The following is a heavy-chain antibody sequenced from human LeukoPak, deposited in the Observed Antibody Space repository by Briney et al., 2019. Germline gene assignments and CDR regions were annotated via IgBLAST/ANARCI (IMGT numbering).Heavy chain of an antibody. CDR2: INWNGGST. V-gene: IGHV3-20*04. CDR1: GFTFDDYG. CDR3: ARLWGTTVVRHDAFDI. D-gene: IGHD4-23*01. J-gene: IGHJ3*02. Sequence: PGGSLRLSCAASGFTFDDYGMSWVRQAPGKGLEWVSGINWNGGSTVYADSVKGRFTISRDNAKNSLYLQMNSLRAEDTALYYCARLWGTTVVRHDAFDIWGQGTMVTVSS.